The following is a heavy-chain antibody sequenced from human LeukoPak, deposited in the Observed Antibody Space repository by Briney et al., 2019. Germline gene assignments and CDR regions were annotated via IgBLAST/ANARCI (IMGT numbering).Heavy chain of an antibody. CDR3: ARGGGVGVGATIDY. CDR1: GFTFSSYD. J-gene: IGHJ4*02. V-gene: IGHV3-13*01. Sequence: GGSLRLSCAASGFTFSSYDMHWVRQATGKGLEWVSAIGTAGDTYYPGSVKGRFTISRENAKNSLYLQMNSLRAEDTAVYYCARGGGVGVGATIDYWGQGTLVTVSS. CDR2: IGTAGDT. D-gene: IGHD1-26*01.